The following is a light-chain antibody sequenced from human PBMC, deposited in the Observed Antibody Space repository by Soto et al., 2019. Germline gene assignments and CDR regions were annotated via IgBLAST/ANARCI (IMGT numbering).Light chain of an antibody. CDR2: GAS. CDR3: QQYKNWPL. CDR1: HSVNSH. J-gene: IGKJ5*01. V-gene: IGKV3-15*01. Sequence: ESVFTHSPAILSVSPGERVTLSCRTSHSVNSHVAWYQQKPGQAPRLLLYGASTRATGIPVRFSGSGFGTEFTLTISSLQSEDFAVYYCQQYKNWPLFGQGTRLEIK.